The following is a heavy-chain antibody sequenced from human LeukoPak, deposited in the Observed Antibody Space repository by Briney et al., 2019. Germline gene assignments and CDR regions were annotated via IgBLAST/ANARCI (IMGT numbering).Heavy chain of an antibody. CDR1: GGTFSSYA. Sequence: SVKVSCKASGGTFSSYAISWVRQAPGQGLEWMGGIIPIFGTANYAQKFQGRVTITTDESTSTAYMELSSLRSEDTAVHYCARDLLRGGYGDYLNLDYWGQGTLVTVSS. J-gene: IGHJ4*02. CDR3: ARDLLRGGYGDYLNLDY. D-gene: IGHD4-17*01. CDR2: IIPIFGTA. V-gene: IGHV1-69*05.